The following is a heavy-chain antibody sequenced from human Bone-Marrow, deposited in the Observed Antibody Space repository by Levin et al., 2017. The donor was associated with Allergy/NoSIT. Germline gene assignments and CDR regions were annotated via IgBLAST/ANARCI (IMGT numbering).Heavy chain of an antibody. V-gene: IGHV4-31*03. Sequence: QTLSLTCTVSGGSISSGGYHWSWIRHHAVKGLEWIGYIYYSGSTYYNPSLKSRAMISLDTSKNQFSLKVTSATAADAAVYYCAREDGSTFDSWGQGTLVTVSS. D-gene: IGHD5-24*01. CDR2: IYYSGST. J-gene: IGHJ4*02. CDR3: AREDGSTFDS. CDR1: GGSISSGGYH.